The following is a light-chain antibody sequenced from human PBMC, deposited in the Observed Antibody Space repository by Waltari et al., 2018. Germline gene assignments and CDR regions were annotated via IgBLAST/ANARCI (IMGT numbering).Light chain of an antibody. Sequence: EIVLTQSPATLSLSPGERGTLSCRASQSVNTNLAWYQQRPGQAPRLLIYDASNRATGIPARFSGSGSGTDFTLTIGSLEREDFAVYYCQQRSTWPSITFGQGTRLEIK. V-gene: IGKV3-11*01. CDR3: QQRSTWPSIT. CDR2: DAS. J-gene: IGKJ5*01. CDR1: QSVNTN.